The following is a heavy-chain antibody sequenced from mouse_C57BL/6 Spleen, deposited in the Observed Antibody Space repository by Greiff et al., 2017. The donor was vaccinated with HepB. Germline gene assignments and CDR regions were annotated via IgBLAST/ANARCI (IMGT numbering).Heavy chain of an antibody. CDR3: ARGGGDFYYGNPYYFDY. V-gene: IGHV1-50*01. Sequence: QVQLQQPGAELVKPGASVKLSCKASGYTFTSYWMQWVKQRPGQGLEWIGEIDPSDSYTNYNQKFKGKATLTVDTSSSTAYMQLSSLTSEDSAVYYCARGGGDFYYGNPYYFDYWGQGTTLTVSS. CDR2: IDPSDSYT. D-gene: IGHD2-1*01. CDR1: GYTFTSYW. J-gene: IGHJ2*01.